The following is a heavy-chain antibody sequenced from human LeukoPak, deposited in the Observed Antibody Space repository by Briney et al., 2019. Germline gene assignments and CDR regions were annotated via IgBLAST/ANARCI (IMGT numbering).Heavy chain of an antibody. J-gene: IGHJ5*02. D-gene: IGHD2-15*01. CDR2: ISYDGSNK. CDR3: ARGEGWHCSGSDCFTHWFDP. Sequence: GGSLRLSCAASGFTSSSYGMHWVRQAPGKGLEWVAVISYDGSNKYYADSVKGRFTISRDNSKNTLYLQMNSLRAEDTAVYYCARGEGWHCSGSDCFTHWFDPWGQGTLDTVSS. CDR1: GFTSSSYG. V-gene: IGHV3-30*03.